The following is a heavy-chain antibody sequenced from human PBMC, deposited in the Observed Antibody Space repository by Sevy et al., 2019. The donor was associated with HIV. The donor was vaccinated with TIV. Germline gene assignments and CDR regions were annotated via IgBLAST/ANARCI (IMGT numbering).Heavy chain of an antibody. CDR1: GFTFSSFW. V-gene: IGHV3-7*01. CDR3: ARRYFDL. J-gene: IGHJ4*02. CDR2: IGQDGNEI. Sequence: VGSLRLSCKASGFTFSSFWMQWVRQAPGKGLEWGANIGQDGNEIYYGDSVKGRFTISRDNAKNALYLQMDGLRAEDTGLYYCARRYFDLWGQGTLVTVSS.